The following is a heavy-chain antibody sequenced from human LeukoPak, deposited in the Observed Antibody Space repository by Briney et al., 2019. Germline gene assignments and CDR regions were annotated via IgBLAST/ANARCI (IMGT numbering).Heavy chain of an antibody. J-gene: IGHJ3*02. CDR2: ISSSGSTI. V-gene: IGHV3-11*01. CDR1: GFTFSDYY. Sequence: GGSVRLSCAASGFTFSDYYMSWIRQAPGKGLEWVSYISSSGSTIYYADSVKGRFTISRDNAKNSLYLQMNSLRAEDTAVYYCVVAAPDAFDIWGQGTMVTVSS. CDR3: VVAAPDAFDI. D-gene: IGHD2-15*01.